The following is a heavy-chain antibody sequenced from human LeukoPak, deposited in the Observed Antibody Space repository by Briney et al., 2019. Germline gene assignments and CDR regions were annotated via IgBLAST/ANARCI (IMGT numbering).Heavy chain of an antibody. CDR2: ISSSSSYI. CDR1: GFTFSSYS. Sequence: GGSLRLSCAASGFTFSSYSMNWVRQAPGKGLEWVSSISSSSSYIYYADSVKGRFTISRDNAKNSLYLQMNSLRAEDTAVYYCARSGLEYSSNVGVAGDYWGQGTLVTVSS. CDR3: ARSGLEYSSNVGVAGDY. J-gene: IGHJ4*02. D-gene: IGHD6-6*01. V-gene: IGHV3-21*01.